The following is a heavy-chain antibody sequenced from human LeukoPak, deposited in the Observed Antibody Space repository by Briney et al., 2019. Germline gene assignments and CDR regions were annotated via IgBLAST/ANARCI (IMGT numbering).Heavy chain of an antibody. CDR2: LYYSGST. D-gene: IGHD6-13*01. V-gene: IGHV4-30-4*08. J-gene: IGHJ6*02. CDR1: GGSIRSDDSY. Sequence: PSETLSLTCTVSGGSIRSDDSYWTWNRQPPGKGLEWIGYLYYSGSTYYNPSLKTRISISEDTSKSQISLKLTSVTAADTAVYYCARDMWVRVGNSWRHYAMDVWGQGTTVTVSS. CDR3: ARDMWVRVGNSWRHYAMDV.